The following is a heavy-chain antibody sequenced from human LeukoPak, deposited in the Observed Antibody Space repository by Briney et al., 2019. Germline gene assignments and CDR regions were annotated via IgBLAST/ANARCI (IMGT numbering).Heavy chain of an antibody. CDR2: INWNGGST. CDR3: TRESQGGKAVAYYYYYMDV. Sequence: PGGSLRLSCAASGFTFDDYGMSWVRQAPGKGLEWVSGINWNGGSTGYADSVKGRFTISRDNAKNSLYLQMNSLRAEDTALYYCTRESQGGKAVAYYYYYMDVWGKGTTVTISS. CDR1: GFTFDDYG. J-gene: IGHJ6*03. V-gene: IGHV3-20*04. D-gene: IGHD6-19*01.